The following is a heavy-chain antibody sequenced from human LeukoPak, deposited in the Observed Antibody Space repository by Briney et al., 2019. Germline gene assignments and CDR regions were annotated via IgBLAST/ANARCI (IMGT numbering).Heavy chain of an antibody. J-gene: IGHJ4*02. V-gene: IGHV3-33*01. Sequence: GGSLRLSCAASGFTFSSYGMHWVRQAPGKGLEWVAVIWYDGSNKYYVDSVKGRFTISRDNSKNTLYLQMNSLRAEDTAVYYCARDSKYQLLYYFDYWGQGTLVTVSS. D-gene: IGHD2-2*01. CDR1: GFTFSSYG. CDR2: IWYDGSNK. CDR3: ARDSKYQLLYYFDY.